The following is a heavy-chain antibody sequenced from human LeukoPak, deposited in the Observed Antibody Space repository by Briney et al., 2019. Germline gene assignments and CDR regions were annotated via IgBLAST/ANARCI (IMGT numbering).Heavy chain of an antibody. CDR1: GYTFTGYY. CDR3: ASPLMIQLWFPDY. V-gene: IGHV1-2*02. Sequence: ASVTVSCKASGYTFTGYYMHWVRQAPGQGLEWMGWINPNSGGTNYAQKFQGRVTMTRDTSISTAYMELSRLRSDDTAVYYCASPLMIQLWFPDYWGQGTLVTVSS. J-gene: IGHJ4*02. CDR2: INPNSGGT. D-gene: IGHD5-18*01.